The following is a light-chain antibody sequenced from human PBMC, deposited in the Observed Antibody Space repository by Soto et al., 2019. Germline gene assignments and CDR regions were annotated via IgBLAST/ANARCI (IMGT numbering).Light chain of an antibody. CDR3: QHFKSFPIT. CDR2: ESS. Sequence: DIQMTQSPSTLSASVGDRVTITCRASQNIRSWMAWYQQKPGKAPKVLIYESSLLQSGVPSRFSGSGSGTDFTLTISSLQPEDFATYYCQHFKSFPITFGQGTRLEIK. CDR1: QNIRSW. V-gene: IGKV1-5*01. J-gene: IGKJ5*01.